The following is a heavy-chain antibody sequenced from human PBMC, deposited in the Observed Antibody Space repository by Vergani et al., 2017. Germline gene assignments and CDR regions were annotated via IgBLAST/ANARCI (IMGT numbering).Heavy chain of an antibody. D-gene: IGHD2-15*01. J-gene: IGHJ2*01. V-gene: IGHV3-11*01. CDR1: GFTFSDYY. CDR2: ISSSGSTI. Sequence: VQLVESGGGLVKPGGSLRLSCAASGFTFSDYYMSWIRQAPGKGLEWVSYISSSGSTIYYADSVKGRFTISRDNAKKSLYLQMNSLRAEDTAVYYCARDPTYCSGGSCYSRSYWYFDLWGRGTLVTVSS. CDR3: ARDPTYCSGGSCYSRSYWYFDL.